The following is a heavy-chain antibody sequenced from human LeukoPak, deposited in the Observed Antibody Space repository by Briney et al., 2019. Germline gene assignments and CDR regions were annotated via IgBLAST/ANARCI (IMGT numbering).Heavy chain of an antibody. D-gene: IGHD5-24*01. V-gene: IGHV1-24*01. J-gene: IGHJ3*02. Sequence: ASVKVSCKVSGYTLTELSMHWVRQAPGKGLEWMGGFDPEDGETIYAQKFQGRATMTEDTSTDTAYMELSSLRSEDTAVYYCASFVEMATINAFDIWGQGTMVTVSS. CDR1: GYTLTELS. CDR2: FDPEDGET. CDR3: ASFVEMATINAFDI.